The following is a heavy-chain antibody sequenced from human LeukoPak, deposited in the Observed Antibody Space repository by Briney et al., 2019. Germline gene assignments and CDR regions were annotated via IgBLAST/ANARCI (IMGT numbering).Heavy chain of an antibody. Sequence: SETLSLTCTVSGGSISSYYWSWIRQPPGKGLEGIGYIYYSGSTNYNPSLKSRVTISVDTSKTQFSLKLSSVTAADTAVYYCATAYLEWLPQFVYWGQGTLVTVSS. CDR2: IYYSGST. CDR3: ATAYLEWLPQFVY. J-gene: IGHJ4*02. V-gene: IGHV4-59*08. CDR1: GGSISSYY. D-gene: IGHD3-3*01.